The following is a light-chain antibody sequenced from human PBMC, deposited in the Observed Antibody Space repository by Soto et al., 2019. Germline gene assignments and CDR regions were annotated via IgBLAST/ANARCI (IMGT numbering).Light chain of an antibody. Sequence: EVVLTQSPGTLSLSPGERATLSCRASQSVSSGYLAWYQQKPGQTPRLLIYGTSNRATGIPDRFSGSGSGTDFTLTISRLEPEDFAAYYCQQFNRHTLTFGQGTKVEVK. CDR1: QSVSSGY. CDR2: GTS. J-gene: IGKJ1*01. CDR3: QQFNRHTLT. V-gene: IGKV3-20*01.